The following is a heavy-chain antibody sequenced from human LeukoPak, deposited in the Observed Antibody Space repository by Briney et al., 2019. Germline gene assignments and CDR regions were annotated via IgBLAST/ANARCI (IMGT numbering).Heavy chain of an antibody. CDR2: INHSGST. CDR3: ARLPNPTMQGDWFDP. D-gene: IGHD2-2*01. Sequence: SETLSLTCAVYGGSFSGYYWGWIRQPPGKGLEWIGEINHSGSTNYNPSLKSRVTISVDTSKNQFSLKLSSVTAADTAVYYCARLPNPTMQGDWFDPWGQGTLVTVSS. V-gene: IGHV4-34*01. CDR1: GGSFSGYY. J-gene: IGHJ5*02.